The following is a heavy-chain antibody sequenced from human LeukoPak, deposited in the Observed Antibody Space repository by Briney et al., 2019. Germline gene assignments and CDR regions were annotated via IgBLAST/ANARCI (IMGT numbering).Heavy chain of an antibody. CDR2: INPNSGGT. CDR3: ARVEGVTTFNP. D-gene: IGHD4-11*01. CDR1: GYTFTGYY. J-gene: IGHJ5*02. Sequence: ASVTVSCTASGYTFTGYYMHWVRQAPGQGLEWMGWINPNSGGTNYAQKFQGWVTMTRDTSISTAYMELSRLRSDDTAVYYCARVEGVTTFNPWGQGTLVTVSS. V-gene: IGHV1-2*04.